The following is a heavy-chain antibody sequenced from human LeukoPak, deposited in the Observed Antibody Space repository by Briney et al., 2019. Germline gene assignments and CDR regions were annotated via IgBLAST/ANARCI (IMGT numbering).Heavy chain of an antibody. CDR3: ASEGEACSGGSCYSAFDY. CDR2: INSDESST. J-gene: IGHJ4*02. V-gene: IGHV3-74*01. CDR1: GFTFSSYW. Sequence: GGSLRLSCAASGFTFSSYWMHWVRQVPGKGLVWVSRINSDESSTRYADSVKGRFTISRDNAKDTLYLQMKSLRAEDTAVYYCASEGEACSGGSCYSAFDYWGQGTLVTVSS. D-gene: IGHD2-15*01.